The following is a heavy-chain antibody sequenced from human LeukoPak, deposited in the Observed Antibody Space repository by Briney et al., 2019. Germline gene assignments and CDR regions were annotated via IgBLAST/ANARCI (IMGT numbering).Heavy chain of an antibody. J-gene: IGHJ3*02. CDR2: INGSSSAI. Sequence: EWISYINGSSSAIYYADSVKGRFTISRDNAKNSLYLQMNSLRDEDTAVYYCAEVRSSASDIWGQGTMVTVSS. CDR3: AEVRSSASDI. V-gene: IGHV3-48*02. D-gene: IGHD3-10*01.